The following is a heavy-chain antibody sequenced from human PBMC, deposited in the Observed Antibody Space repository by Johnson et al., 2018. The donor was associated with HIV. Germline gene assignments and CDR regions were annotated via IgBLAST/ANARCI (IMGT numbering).Heavy chain of an antibody. V-gene: IGHV3-30*03. CDR2: ISYDGSNK. J-gene: IGHJ3*02. CDR3: ARGPRRDAFDI. CDR1: GFTFSSYG. Sequence: VQLVESGGGVVQPGRSLRLSCAASGFTFSSYGMHWVRQAPGTGLEWVADISYDGSNKYYADSVTGRFTISRDNSKNTLYLQMNSLRAGDTAVYYCARGPRRDAFDIWGQGTMVTVSS.